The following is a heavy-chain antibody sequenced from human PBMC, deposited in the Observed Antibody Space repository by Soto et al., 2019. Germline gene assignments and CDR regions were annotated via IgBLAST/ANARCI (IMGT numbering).Heavy chain of an antibody. Sequence: SETLSLTCAVYGGSLSGYYWSWIRQPPGKGLEWIGEINHSGSTNYNPSLKSRVTISVDTSKNQFSLKLSSVTAADTAVYYCARGFGYYYYGMDVWAKGPRSPSP. CDR1: GGSLSGYY. CDR2: INHSGST. V-gene: IGHV4-34*01. J-gene: IGHJ6*02. D-gene: IGHD3-16*01. CDR3: ARGFGYYYYGMDV.